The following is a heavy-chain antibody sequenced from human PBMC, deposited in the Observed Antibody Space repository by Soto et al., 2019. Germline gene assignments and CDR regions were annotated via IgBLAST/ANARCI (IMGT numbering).Heavy chain of an antibody. Sequence: GASVKVSFKASGGTFSSYAISWLRQAPGQGLEWMGGIIPIFGTANYAQKFQGRVTITADKSTCTAYMELSSLRSEDTAVYYCARGLGSSWYKGEDAFDIWGQGTMVTVSS. V-gene: IGHV1-69*06. J-gene: IGHJ3*02. CDR2: IIPIFGTA. CDR1: GGTFSSYA. CDR3: ARGLGSSWYKGEDAFDI. D-gene: IGHD6-13*01.